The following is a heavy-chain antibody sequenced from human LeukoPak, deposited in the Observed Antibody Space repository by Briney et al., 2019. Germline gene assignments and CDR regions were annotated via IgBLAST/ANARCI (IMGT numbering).Heavy chain of an antibody. V-gene: IGHV1-2*02. CDR3: AREYSSSFDN. D-gene: IGHD6-6*01. CDR2: INPNSGDT. CDR1: GYTFTGYY. Sequence: ASVKVSCTASGYTFTGYYMNWGRQAPGQGLEWMGWINPNSGDTNYTQRFQGRVTMTRDTSISTAYMELSRLTSDDTAVYYCAREYSSSFDNWGQGTLVTVSS. J-gene: IGHJ4*02.